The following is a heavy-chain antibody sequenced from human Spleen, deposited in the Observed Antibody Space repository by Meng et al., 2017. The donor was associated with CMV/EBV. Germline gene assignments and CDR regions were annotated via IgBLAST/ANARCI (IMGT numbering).Heavy chain of an antibody. CDR3: ARDREDSSGYDY. CDR2: IYTSGST. D-gene: IGHD3-22*01. CDR1: GGSISSGSYY. J-gene: IGHJ4*02. Sequence: QVHRQESGPGLVKPSQTLSLTCTVSGGSISSGSYYWSWIRQPAGKGLEWIGRIYTSGSTNYNPSLKSRVTISVDTSKNQFSLKLSSVTAADTAVYYCARDREDSSGYDYWGQGTLVTVSS. V-gene: IGHV4-61*02.